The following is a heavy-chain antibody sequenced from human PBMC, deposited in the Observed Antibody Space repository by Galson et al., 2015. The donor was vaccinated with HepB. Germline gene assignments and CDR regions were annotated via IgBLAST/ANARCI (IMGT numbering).Heavy chain of an antibody. Sequence: SLRLSCAASGFTFSSYAMSWVRQAPGKGLEWVSAISGSGGSTYYADSVKGRFTISRDNSKNTLYLQMNSLRAEDTAVYYCAKDLSPLTYLGYCSSTSCLDAFDIWGQGTMVTVSS. V-gene: IGHV3-23*01. CDR2: ISGSGGST. D-gene: IGHD2-2*01. CDR1: GFTFSSYA. J-gene: IGHJ3*02. CDR3: AKDLSPLTYLGYCSSTSCLDAFDI.